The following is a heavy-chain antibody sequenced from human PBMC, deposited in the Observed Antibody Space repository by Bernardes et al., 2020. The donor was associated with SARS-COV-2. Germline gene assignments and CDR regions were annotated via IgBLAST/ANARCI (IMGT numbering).Heavy chain of an antibody. J-gene: IGHJ4*02. Sequence: ASVKVSCKTSGYTFTSYDINWVRQASGQGLEWMGWMNPNSGNTGYAQNFQGRVTMTRNISTSTAYMELSSLRSEDTALYYCARDPLYSGDWGQGTLVTVSS. V-gene: IGHV1-8*01. D-gene: IGHD3-10*02. CDR1: GYTFTSYD. CDR2: MNPNSGNT. CDR3: ARDPLYSGD.